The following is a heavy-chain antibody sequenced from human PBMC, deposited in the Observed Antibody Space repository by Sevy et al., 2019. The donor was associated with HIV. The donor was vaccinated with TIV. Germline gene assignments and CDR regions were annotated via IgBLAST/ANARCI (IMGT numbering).Heavy chain of an antibody. J-gene: IGHJ3*01. D-gene: IGHD3-22*01. Sequence: ASVKVSCKASGGTFSSYAISWVRQAPGQGLEWMGGIIPIFGTANYAQKFQGRVTITADKSTCTAYMELSSLRSEDTAVYYCARGRDGYYYDSRKVSAFDFWGQGTMVTVSS. V-gene: IGHV1-69*06. CDR3: ARGRDGYYYDSRKVSAFDF. CDR2: IIPIFGTA. CDR1: GGTFSSYA.